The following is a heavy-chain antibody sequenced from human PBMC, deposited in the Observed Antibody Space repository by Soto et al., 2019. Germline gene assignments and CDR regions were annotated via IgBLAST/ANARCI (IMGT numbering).Heavy chain of an antibody. CDR1: GFTFSRNA. CDR3: ARDLYYYGSGSYGFYYYGMDV. Sequence: AGGXLRLSCAASGFTFSRNAIHWVRQAPGKGLEWVAVIWYDGSNKYYADSVKGRFTISRDNSKNTLYLQMNSLRAEDTAVYYCARDLYYYGSGSYGFYYYGMDVWGQGTTVTVSS. V-gene: IGHV3-33*01. D-gene: IGHD3-10*01. CDR2: IWYDGSNK. J-gene: IGHJ6*02.